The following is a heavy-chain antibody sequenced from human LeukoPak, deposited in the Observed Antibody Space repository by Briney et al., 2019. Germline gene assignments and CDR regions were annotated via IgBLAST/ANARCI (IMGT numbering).Heavy chain of an antibody. CDR3: ATVWLSSGRYWYFDF. V-gene: IGHV4-4*07. CDR1: GGSISSNY. D-gene: IGHD3-22*01. CDR2: IYSSGNT. J-gene: IGHJ2*01. Sequence: PSETLSLTCTVSGGSISSNYWSWIRQPAGKGLEYIGRIYSSGNTNYNPSLKSRVTMSAGTSNNHFSLLLHSVPAADTAVYYCATVWLSSGRYWYFDFWGRGTLVIVSS.